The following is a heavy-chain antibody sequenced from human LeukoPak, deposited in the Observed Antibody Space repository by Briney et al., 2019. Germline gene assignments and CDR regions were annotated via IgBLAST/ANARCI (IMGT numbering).Heavy chain of an antibody. J-gene: IGHJ4*02. CDR2: MNPNSGNT. D-gene: IGHD3-10*01. CDR3: ARGRGPVVRGVIITIGSDY. V-gene: IGHV1-8*01. CDR1: GYTFTSYD. Sequence: GASVKVSCKASGYTFTSYDINWVRQATGQGLGWMGWMNPNSGNTGYAQKFQGRVTMTRNTSISTAYMELSSLRSEDTALYYCARGRGPVVRGVIITIGSDYWGQGTLVTVSS.